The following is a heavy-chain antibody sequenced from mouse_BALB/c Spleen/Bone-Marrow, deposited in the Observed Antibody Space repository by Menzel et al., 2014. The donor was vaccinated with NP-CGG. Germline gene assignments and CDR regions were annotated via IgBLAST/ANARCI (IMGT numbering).Heavy chain of an antibody. CDR2: IDPNYGGS. CDR1: GYSFTGYN. Sequence: VQLQQSGPELEKPGASVKISCKASGYSFTGYNMNWVKQSNGKGLEWIGNIDPNYGGSSYNQKFKGKATLTVDKSSSTAYMQLKSLTSEDSAVYYCAREGSHRDDYAMDYWGQGTSVTVSS. CDR3: AREGSHRDDYAMDY. V-gene: IGHV1-39*01. J-gene: IGHJ4*01.